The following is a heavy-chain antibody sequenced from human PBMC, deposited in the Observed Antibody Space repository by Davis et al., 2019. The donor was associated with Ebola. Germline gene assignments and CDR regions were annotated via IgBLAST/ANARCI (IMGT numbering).Heavy chain of an antibody. D-gene: IGHD3-10*01. CDR2: TRNKAKSYTT. J-gene: IGHJ6*03. CDR3: ARAASYRNYYYMDV. CDR1: GFTFSDHY. V-gene: IGHV3-72*01. Sequence: GESLKISCAVSGFTFSDHYMDWVRQAPGKGLEWVGRTRNKAKSYTTEYAASVKGRFSISRDDSKNSLYLQMNSLKTKDTAVYHCARAASYRNYYYMDVWGKGTTVTVSS.